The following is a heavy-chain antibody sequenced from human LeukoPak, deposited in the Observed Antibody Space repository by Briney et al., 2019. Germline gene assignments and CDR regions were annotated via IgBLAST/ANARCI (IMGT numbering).Heavy chain of an antibody. V-gene: IGHV3-48*04. D-gene: IGHD3-22*01. CDR1: GFTFSSYG. Sequence: GSLRLSCAASGFTFSSYGMHWVRQAPGKGLEWVSYISSSSSTIYYADSVKGRSTISRDNAKNSLYLQMNSLRAEDTAVYYCARDGIVVEFDYWGQGTLVTVSS. CDR3: ARDGIVVEFDY. CDR2: ISSSSSTI. J-gene: IGHJ4*02.